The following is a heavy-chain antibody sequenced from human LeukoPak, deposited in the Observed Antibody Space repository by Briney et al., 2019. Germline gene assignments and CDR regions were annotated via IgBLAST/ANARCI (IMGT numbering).Heavy chain of an antibody. CDR3: ARDRLYFFDF. Sequence: SETLSLTCTVSGGSFSTYHWSWLRQSPGKGLEWIGYIYYSGSANYNPSLKSRVTISVDTSKDQFALRLRSVTAADTAVYYCARDRLYFFDFWGQGTLVSVSS. V-gene: IGHV4-59*01. CDR2: IYYSGSA. J-gene: IGHJ4*02. D-gene: IGHD2-21*02. CDR1: GGSFSTYH.